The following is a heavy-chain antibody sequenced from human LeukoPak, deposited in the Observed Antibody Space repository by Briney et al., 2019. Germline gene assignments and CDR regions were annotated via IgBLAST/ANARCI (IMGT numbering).Heavy chain of an antibody. CDR2: IKNKGDGGTA. V-gene: IGHV3-15*01. J-gene: IGHJ6*04. D-gene: IGHD2-15*01. CDR3: TTAGISGSRWWYVGLDV. Sequence: PGGSLRLSCRASGLAFSYAWMSWVRQAPGKGLEWVGRIKNKGDGGTADYAAPVKGRFTISRDDSQNTLYLQMNSLKTEDTATYYCTTAGISGSRWWYVGLDVWGKGTTVTVSS. CDR1: GLAFSYAW.